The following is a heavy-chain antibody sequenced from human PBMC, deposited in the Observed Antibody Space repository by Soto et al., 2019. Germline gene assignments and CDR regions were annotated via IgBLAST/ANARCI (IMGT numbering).Heavy chain of an antibody. CDR3: ARHSNRGLDTDAFDI. Sequence: GESLKISCRGSGYTFTSYWINWVRQMPGKGLDWMGRIDPTDSYTNYRPSLQGHVTMSVDKSISTAYLQWNSLKASDTATYYCARHSNRGLDTDAFDIWGQGTMVTVSS. CDR1: GYTFTSYW. D-gene: IGHD7-27*01. V-gene: IGHV5-10-1*01. J-gene: IGHJ3*02. CDR2: IDPTDSYT.